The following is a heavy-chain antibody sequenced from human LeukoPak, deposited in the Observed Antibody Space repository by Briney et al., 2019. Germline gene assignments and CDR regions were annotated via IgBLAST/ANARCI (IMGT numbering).Heavy chain of an antibody. CDR2: IWYDGSNK. Sequence: GGSLRLSCAASGFTFSSYGMHWVRQAPGKGLEWVAVIWYDGSNKYYADSVKGRFTISRDNSKNTLYLQMNSLRAEDTAVYYCAKESSFGVVIDYWGLGTLVTVSS. D-gene: IGHD3-3*01. V-gene: IGHV3-33*03. CDR3: AKESSFGVVIDY. CDR1: GFTFSSYG. J-gene: IGHJ4*02.